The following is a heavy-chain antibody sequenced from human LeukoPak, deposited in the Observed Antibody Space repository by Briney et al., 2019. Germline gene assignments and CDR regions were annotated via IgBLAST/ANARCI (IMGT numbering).Heavy chain of an antibody. D-gene: IGHD6-19*01. V-gene: IGHV1-8*01. J-gene: IGHJ4*02. CDR3: ARSLRGWYKDY. CDR2: MNPNSGNT. Sequence: ASVKVSCKASGYTFTNYDINWVRQATGQGVEWMGWMNPNSGNTAYAQKFQGRVSMTGDTSISTAYMELSSLRSEDTAVYYCARSLRGWYKDYWGQGTLVTVSS. CDR1: GYTFTNYD.